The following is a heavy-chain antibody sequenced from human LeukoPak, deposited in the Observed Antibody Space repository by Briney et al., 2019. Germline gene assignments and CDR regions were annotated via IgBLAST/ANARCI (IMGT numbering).Heavy chain of an antibody. CDR3: ARDRNTDFWSGYYTNYFDY. CDR2: ISSGSSYR. V-gene: IGHV3-21*01. CDR1: GFTFSDYN. D-gene: IGHD3-3*01. J-gene: IGHJ4*02. Sequence: GGSLRLSCAASGFTFSDYNLDWVRQAPGKGLEWVSSISSGSSYRYYADSVKGRFTISRDNAKNSLYLQMNSLRAEDTAVYYCARDRNTDFWSGYYTNYFDYWGQGTLVTVSS.